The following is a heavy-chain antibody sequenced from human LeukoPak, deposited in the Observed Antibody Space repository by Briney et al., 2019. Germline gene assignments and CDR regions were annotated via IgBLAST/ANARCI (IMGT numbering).Heavy chain of an antibody. CDR2: IYYSGST. D-gene: IGHD6-13*01. CDR1: GGSISSSSYY. Sequence: SETLSLTCTVSGGSISSSSYYWGWIRQPPGKGLEWIGSIYYSGSTYYNPSLKSRVTISVDTSKNQFSLKLSSVTAADTAVYYCARGIAAAGDYFDYWGQGTLVTVSS. J-gene: IGHJ4*02. CDR3: ARGIAAAGDYFDY. V-gene: IGHV4-39*07.